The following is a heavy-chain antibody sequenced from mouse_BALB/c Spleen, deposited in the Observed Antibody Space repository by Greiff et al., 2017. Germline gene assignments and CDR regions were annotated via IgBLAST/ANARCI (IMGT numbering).Heavy chain of an antibody. V-gene: IGHV3-2*02. Sequence: EVQLVESGPGLVKPSQSLSLTCTVTGYSITSDYAWNWIRQFPGNKLEWMGYISYSGSTSYNPSLKSRISITRDTSKNQFFLQLNSVTTEDTATYYCARTIYYGKYFDYWGQGTTLTVSS. CDR3: ARTIYYGKYFDY. CDR2: ISYSGST. J-gene: IGHJ2*01. D-gene: IGHD1-1*01. CDR1: GYSITSDYA.